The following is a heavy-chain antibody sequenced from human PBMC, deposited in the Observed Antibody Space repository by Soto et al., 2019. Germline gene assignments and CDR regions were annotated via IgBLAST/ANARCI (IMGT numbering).Heavy chain of an antibody. Sequence: PGGSLRLSCAASGFTVSSNYMSWVRQAPGKGLEWVSAIYSGGSTYYADSVKGRFTISRDNSKNTLYLQMNSLRAEDTAVYYCARGSRDIVVVVAADPVPSFDYWGQGTLVTVSS. J-gene: IGHJ4*02. CDR2: IYSGGST. CDR3: ARGSRDIVVVVAADPVPSFDY. CDR1: GFTVSSNY. V-gene: IGHV3-66*01. D-gene: IGHD2-15*01.